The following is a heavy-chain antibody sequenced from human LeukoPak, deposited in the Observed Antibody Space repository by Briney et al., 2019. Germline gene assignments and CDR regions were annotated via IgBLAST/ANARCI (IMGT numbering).Heavy chain of an antibody. CDR2: ISNSSSYI. D-gene: IGHD2/OR15-2a*01. J-gene: IGHJ6*04. CDR1: GFTFSSYS. Sequence: GGSLRLSCAASGFTFSSYSMNWVRQAPGKGLEWVSSISNSSSYIYYADSVKGRFTISRDNAKNSLYLQMNSLRAEDTAVYYCARDPILWSRGDYYYGMDVWGKGTTVTVSS. CDR3: ARDPILWSRGDYYYGMDV. V-gene: IGHV3-21*01.